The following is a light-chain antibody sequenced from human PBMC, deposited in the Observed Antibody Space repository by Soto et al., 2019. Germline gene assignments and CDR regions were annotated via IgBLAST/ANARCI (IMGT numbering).Light chain of an antibody. CDR2: DAS. CDR1: QGLYNY. Sequence: EIVLTQSPATLSLSPGERATLSCRASQGLYNYLAWYQQKPGQTPRLLIYDASTRATGIPARFSGDWSGTDFTLTIDTLEPEDFAVYYCQPRISWSIPFGQGTRLEIK. J-gene: IGKJ5*01. CDR3: QPRISWSIP. V-gene: IGKV3-11*01.